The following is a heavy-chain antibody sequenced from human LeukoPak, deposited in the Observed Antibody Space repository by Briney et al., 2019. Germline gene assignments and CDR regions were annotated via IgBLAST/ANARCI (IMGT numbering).Heavy chain of an antibody. CDR2: ISGSGGST. CDR1: GFTFSSYS. D-gene: IGHD6-13*01. V-gene: IGHV3-23*01. Sequence: GGSLRLSCAASGFTFSSYSMNWVRQAPGKGLEWVSAISGSGGSTYYADSVKGRFTISRDNSKNTLYLQMNSLRAEDTAVYYCAKDHRSSWYGTDFDLWGRGTLVTVSS. J-gene: IGHJ2*01. CDR3: AKDHRSSWYGTDFDL.